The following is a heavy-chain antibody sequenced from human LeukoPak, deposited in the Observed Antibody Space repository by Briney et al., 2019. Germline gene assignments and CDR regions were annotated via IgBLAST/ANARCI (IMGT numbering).Heavy chain of an antibody. J-gene: IGHJ4*02. CDR1: GFTFSNAW. V-gene: IGHV3-15*01. D-gene: IGHD1-26*01. Sequence: GGSLRLSCAASGFTFSNAWMSWVRQAPGKGLEWVGRIKSKTDGGTTDYAAPVKGRFTIPRDDSKNTLYLQMNSLKTEDTAVYYCTPSSGSYYPDDYWGQGTLVTVSS. CDR2: IKSKTDGGTT. CDR3: TPSSGSYYPDDY.